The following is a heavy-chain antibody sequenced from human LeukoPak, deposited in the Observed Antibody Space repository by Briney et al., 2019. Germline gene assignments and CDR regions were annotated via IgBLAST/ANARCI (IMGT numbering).Heavy chain of an antibody. V-gene: IGHV4-59*12. CDR3: ARGPEVGATKDYYYYGMDV. D-gene: IGHD1-26*01. J-gene: IGHJ6*02. Sequence: SETLSLTCTVSGGSISSYYWSWIRQPPGKGLEWIGYIYYSGSTNYNPSLKSRVTISVDTSKNQFSLKLSSVTAADTAVYYCARGPEVGATKDYYYYGMDVWGQGTTVTVSS. CDR1: GGSISSYY. CDR2: IYYSGST.